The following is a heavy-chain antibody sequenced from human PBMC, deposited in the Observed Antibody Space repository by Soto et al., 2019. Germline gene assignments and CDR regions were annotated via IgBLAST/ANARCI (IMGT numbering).Heavy chain of an antibody. CDR1: GYSFTSYW. CDR3: ASIGSGSYYTVPDAFDI. J-gene: IGHJ3*02. V-gene: IGHV5-51*01. Sequence: GESLKISCKGSGYSFTSYWIGWVRQMPGKGLEWMGIIYPGDSDTRYSPSFQGQVTISADKSISTAYLQWSSLKTSDTAMYYCASIGSGSYYTVPDAFDIWGQGTMVTVSS. CDR2: IYPGDSDT. D-gene: IGHD3-10*01.